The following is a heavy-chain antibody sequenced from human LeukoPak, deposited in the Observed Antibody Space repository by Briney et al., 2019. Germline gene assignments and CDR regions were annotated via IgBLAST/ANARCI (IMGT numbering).Heavy chain of an antibody. V-gene: IGHV3-23*01. CDR2: ITGRGGST. Sequence: GGPLRLSCAASGFTFSNYAMRWLHQAPGKGLEGVSAITGRGGSTFYADSVTGRFTISRDNSKNTLYLRMSSLRAEDTAVYYCAKDQMEISGWYVGDYCGAGNL. J-gene: IGHJ4*02. CDR3: AKDQMEISGWYVGDY. CDR1: GFTFSNYA. D-gene: IGHD6-19*01.